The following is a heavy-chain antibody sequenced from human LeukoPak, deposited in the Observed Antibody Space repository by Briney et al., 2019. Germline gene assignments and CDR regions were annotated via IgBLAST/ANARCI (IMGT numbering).Heavy chain of an antibody. J-gene: IGHJ6*02. CDR1: GYTFTSYD. Sequence: ASVKVSCKASGYTFTSYDINWVRQATGQGLEWMGWMNPNSGNTGYAQKFQGRVTMTRNTSISTAYMELSNLRSEDTAVYYCARGGSWYPDYYYYYGMDVWGQGTTVTVSS. CDR3: ARGGSWYPDYYYYYGMDV. V-gene: IGHV1-8*01. D-gene: IGHD6-13*01. CDR2: MNPNSGNT.